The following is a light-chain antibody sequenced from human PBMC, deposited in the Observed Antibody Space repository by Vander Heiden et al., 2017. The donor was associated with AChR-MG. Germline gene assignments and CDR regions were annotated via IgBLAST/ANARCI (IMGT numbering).Light chain of an antibody. CDR2: GAS. CDR3: QQTYSTLYT. CDR1: QRISSY. V-gene: IGKV1-39*01. J-gene: IGKJ2*01. Sequence: DIQMTQSPSSLSASVGDKVTITCRASQRISSYLNWYQQKPGRAPKLLIFGASSLQTGVPSRFSGSGSGTDFTLTISSLQPEDFASYYCQQTYSTLYTFGQGTKLEI.